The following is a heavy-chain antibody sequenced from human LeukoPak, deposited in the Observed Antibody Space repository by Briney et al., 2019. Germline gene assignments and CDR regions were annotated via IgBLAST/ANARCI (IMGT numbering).Heavy chain of an antibody. CDR1: GGSFSGYY. CDR3: ARHPFDYYDSSGYYAGFWFDP. CDR2: INHSGST. Sequence: PSETLSLTCAVYGGSFSGYYWSWIRQPPGKGLEWIGEINHSGSTNYNPSLKSRVTISVDTSKNQFSLKLSSVTAADTAVYYCARHPFDYYDSSGYYAGFWFDPWGQGTLVTVSS. J-gene: IGHJ5*02. D-gene: IGHD3-22*01. V-gene: IGHV4-34*01.